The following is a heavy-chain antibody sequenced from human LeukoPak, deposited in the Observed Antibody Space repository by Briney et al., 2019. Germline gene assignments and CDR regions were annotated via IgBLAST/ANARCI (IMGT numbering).Heavy chain of an antibody. CDR1: GGSFSGYY. CDR3: AREYGSGSYYNY. CDR2: INHSGST. V-gene: IGHV4-34*01. Sequence: SETLSLTCAVYGGSFSGYYWSWIRQPPGKGLEWIGEINHSGSTNYNPSLKSRVTISVDTSKNQFSLKLSSVTAADTAVYYCAREYGSGSYYNYWGQGTLVTVSS. J-gene: IGHJ4*02. D-gene: IGHD3-10*01.